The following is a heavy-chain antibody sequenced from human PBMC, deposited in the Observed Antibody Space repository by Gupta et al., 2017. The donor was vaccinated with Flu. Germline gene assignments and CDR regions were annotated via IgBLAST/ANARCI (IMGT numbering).Heavy chain of an antibody. CDR2: ISTSGST. CDR3: ARDPSRDWLPGY. D-gene: IGHD2-21*02. J-gene: IGHJ4*02. V-gene: IGHV4-61*02. CDR1: GDSISSGSYY. Sequence: QVQLQESGPGLVKPSQTLSLTCSVSGDSISSGSYYWSWIRQPAGKGLEWIGRISTSGSTNYNLSLKSRVIISLDTFKNQFSLNLSSVNAADTAVYYWARDPSRDWLPGYWGQGSLVTVSS.